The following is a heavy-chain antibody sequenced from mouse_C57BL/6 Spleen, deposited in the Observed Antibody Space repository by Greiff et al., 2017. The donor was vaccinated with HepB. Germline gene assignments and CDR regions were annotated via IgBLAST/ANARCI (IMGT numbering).Heavy chain of an antibody. V-gene: IGHV1-82*01. CDR3: ARGDSSGGMDY. CDR1: GYAFSSSW. Sequence: QVQLQQSGPELVKPGASVKISCKASGYAFSSSWMNWVKQRPGKGLEWIGRIYPGDGDTNYNGKFKGKATLTADKSSSTAYMQLSSLTSEDSAVYFCARGDSSGGMDYWGQGTSVTVSS. CDR2: IYPGDGDT. J-gene: IGHJ4*01. D-gene: IGHD3-2*02.